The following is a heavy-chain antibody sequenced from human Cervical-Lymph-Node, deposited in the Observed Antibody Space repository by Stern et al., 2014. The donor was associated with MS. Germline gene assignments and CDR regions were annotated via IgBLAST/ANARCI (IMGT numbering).Heavy chain of an antibody. Sequence: QLVESGPEVKKPGTSVKVSCKASGFTFTSSAVQWVRQARGQRLEWIGWLAVGSGNTSYAQKFQERVTIARDMSTSTAYMELSSLRSEDTAVYYCAAEPMYYSDSVGAFDIWGQGTMVTVSS. CDR2: LAVGSGNT. CDR3: AAEPMYYSDSVGAFDI. D-gene: IGHD3-22*01. J-gene: IGHJ3*02. CDR1: GFTFTSSA. V-gene: IGHV1-58*01.